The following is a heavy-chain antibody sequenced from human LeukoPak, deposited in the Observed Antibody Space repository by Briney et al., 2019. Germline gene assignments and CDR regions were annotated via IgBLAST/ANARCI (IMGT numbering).Heavy chain of an antibody. J-gene: IGHJ3*02. CDR1: GGSFSGYY. Sequence: SETLSLTCAVYGGSFSGYYWSWIRQPPGKGLEWIGEINHSGSTNYNPSLKSRVTISVDTSKNQFSLKLSSVTAADTAVYYCARTYGSSADAFDIWGQGTMVTVSS. D-gene: IGHD6-6*01. CDR2: INHSGST. CDR3: ARTYGSSADAFDI. V-gene: IGHV4-34*01.